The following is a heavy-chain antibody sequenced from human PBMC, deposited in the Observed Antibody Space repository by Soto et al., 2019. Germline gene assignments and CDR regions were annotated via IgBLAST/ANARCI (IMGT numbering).Heavy chain of an antibody. J-gene: IGHJ3*02. D-gene: IGHD3-16*02. CDR2: ISGSGGST. CDR3: AKDGQLGELSLLMNAFDI. CDR1: GFTFSSYA. V-gene: IGHV3-23*01. Sequence: GGSLRLSCAASGFTFSSYAMSWVRQAPGKGLEWVSAISGSGGSTYYADSVKGRFTISRDNSKNTLYLQMNSLRAEDTAVYYCAKDGQLGELSLLMNAFDIWGQGTMVTVSS.